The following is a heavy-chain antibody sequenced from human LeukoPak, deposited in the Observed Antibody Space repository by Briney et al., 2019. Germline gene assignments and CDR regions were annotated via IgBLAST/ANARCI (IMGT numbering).Heavy chain of an antibody. V-gene: IGHV3-23*01. CDR3: AKDRSIGTYYTFDH. CDR1: GFTFNNYA. D-gene: IGHD1-26*01. Sequence: PGGSLRLSCAASGFTFNNYAMTWVRQAPGKGLEWVSSISASGVMTYYADSVKGRFTVSRDNSKNSLYLQMSSLTAADTAVYYCAKDRSIGTYYTFDHWGQGTLSPSPQ. CDR2: ISASGVMT. J-gene: IGHJ4*02.